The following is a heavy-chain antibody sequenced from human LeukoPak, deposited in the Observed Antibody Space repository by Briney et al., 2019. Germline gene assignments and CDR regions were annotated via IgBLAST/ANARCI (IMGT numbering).Heavy chain of an antibody. CDR2: ISSSSSTI. J-gene: IGHJ6*04. V-gene: IGHV3-48*01. Sequence: PGGSLRLSCAASGFTFSMFSMNWVRQAPGKGLEWISYISSSSSTIYYADSVKGRFTISRDSAKNSLYLQMNSLRAEDTAVYYCAREGGSTWFLDVWGKGTTVTVSS. CDR3: AREGGSTWFLDV. D-gene: IGHD6-13*01. CDR1: GFTFSMFS.